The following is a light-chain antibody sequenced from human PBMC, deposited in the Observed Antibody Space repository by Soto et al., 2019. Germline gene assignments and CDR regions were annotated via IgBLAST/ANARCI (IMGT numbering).Light chain of an antibody. V-gene: IGLV1-47*02. CDR2: SNN. CDR3: ASWDDRLGAVI. CDR1: SSNIGGTNY. J-gene: IGLJ2*01. Sequence: QSVLTQPPSASGTPGQRVFISCSGRSSNIGGTNYAYWYQQLPGAAPKLLMHSNNLRPSGVPERISGSKSGTSASLAISGLRSEDEAVYYCASWDDRLGAVIFGGGTKVTVL.